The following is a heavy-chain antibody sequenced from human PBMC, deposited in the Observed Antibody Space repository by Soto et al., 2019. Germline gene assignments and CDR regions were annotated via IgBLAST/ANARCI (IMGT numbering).Heavy chain of an antibody. J-gene: IGHJ3*02. V-gene: IGHV4-59*01. CDR3: ARDYEFGGHGGGGSCYSGAFRS. Sequence: PSETLSLTCTVSGGAISSFDWSWIRQPPGKGLEWIGYIYCSGGTKYNPSFKSRGSITVDTTTNQFSLKWSSVTAEDTAVYYCARDYEFGGHGGGGSCYSGAFRSWGRGTRVTVSS. D-gene: IGHD2-15*01. CDR1: GGAISSFD. CDR2: IYCSGGT.